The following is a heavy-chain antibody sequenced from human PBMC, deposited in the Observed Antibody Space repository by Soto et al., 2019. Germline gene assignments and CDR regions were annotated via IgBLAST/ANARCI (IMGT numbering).Heavy chain of an antibody. V-gene: IGHV1-69*06. CDR1: GGTFISYA. J-gene: IGHJ4*02. CDR3: AREGRDYHDRSHYYFDH. Sequence: SVKVSCKSSGGTFISYAISWVRQARGRGLEWMGGITPIFGTADYARKFRGRVTITADKSTSTAYMELSSLRSDDTAVYFCAREGRDYHDRSHYYFDHWGQRTLVTV. D-gene: IGHD3-22*01. CDR2: ITPIFGTA.